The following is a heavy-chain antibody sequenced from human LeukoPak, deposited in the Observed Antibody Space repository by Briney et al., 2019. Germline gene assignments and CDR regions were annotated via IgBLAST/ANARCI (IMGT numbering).Heavy chain of an antibody. CDR3: ARGLIGMAAPGWFDP. V-gene: IGHV1-69*13. CDR1: GGTFSSYA. Sequence: SVKVSCKASGGTFSSYAISCVRQAPGQGLEWMGGIIPIFGTANYAQKFQGRVTITADESTSTAYMELSSLRSEDTAVYYCARGLIGMAAPGWFDPWGQGTLVTVSS. CDR2: IIPIFGTA. J-gene: IGHJ5*02. D-gene: IGHD3-16*01.